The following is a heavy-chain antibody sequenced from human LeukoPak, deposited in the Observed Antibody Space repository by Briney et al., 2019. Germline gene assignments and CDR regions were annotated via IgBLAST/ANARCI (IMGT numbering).Heavy chain of an antibody. V-gene: IGHV3-15*04. D-gene: IGHD2-15*01. Sequence: GGSLRLSCAASGFTFSSYAMSWVRQAPGKGLEWVGRIESKTDGGTTDYAAPVKGRFTISRDDSKNTLYLQMNSLKTEDTAVYYCTIHRGYCSGGSCLGIWGQGTMVTVSS. CDR2: IESKTDGGTT. CDR1: GFTFSSYA. CDR3: TIHRGYCSGGSCLGI. J-gene: IGHJ3*02.